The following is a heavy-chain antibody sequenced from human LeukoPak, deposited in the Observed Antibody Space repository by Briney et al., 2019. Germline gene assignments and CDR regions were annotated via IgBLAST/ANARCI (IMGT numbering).Heavy chain of an antibody. J-gene: IGHJ5*02. CDR3: ARSLAGNFWFDP. D-gene: IGHD6-19*01. CDR1: GYTFTSYY. Sequence: ASVKVSCKASGYTFTSYYMHWVRQAPGQGLEWMGIINPSGGSTSYAQKFQGRVTMTRDMSTSTVYMELSSLRSEDTAVYYCARSLAGNFWFDPWGQGTLVTVSS. V-gene: IGHV1-46*01. CDR2: INPSGGST.